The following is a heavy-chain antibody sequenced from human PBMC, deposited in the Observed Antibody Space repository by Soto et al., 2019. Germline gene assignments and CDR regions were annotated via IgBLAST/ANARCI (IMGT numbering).Heavy chain of an antibody. Sequence: QVQLVESGGGVVQPGRSLRLSCAASGFTFSSYAMHWVRQAPGKGLEWVAVISYDGSNKYYADSVKGRFTISRDNSKNTLYLQMNSLRAEDTAVYYCAQWGSGYCISTSCDNWFDPWGQGTLVTVSS. CDR3: AQWGSGYCISTSCDNWFDP. J-gene: IGHJ5*02. V-gene: IGHV3-30-3*01. D-gene: IGHD2-2*01. CDR1: GFTFSSYA. CDR2: ISYDGSNK.